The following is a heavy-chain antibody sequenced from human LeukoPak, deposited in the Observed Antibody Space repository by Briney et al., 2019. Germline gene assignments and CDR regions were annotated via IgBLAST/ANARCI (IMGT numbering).Heavy chain of an antibody. J-gene: IGHJ4*02. CDR3: ARQNRAVTTVY. Sequence: GESLKISCKGSGYSFTSYWIGWVRQLPGKGLEWLGIIYPGDSDTRYSPSFQGQVTISADKSISTAYLQWSSLKASDTAMYYCARQNRAVTTVYWGQGALVTVSS. CDR2: IYPGDSDT. CDR1: GYSFTSYW. D-gene: IGHD4-17*01. V-gene: IGHV5-51*01.